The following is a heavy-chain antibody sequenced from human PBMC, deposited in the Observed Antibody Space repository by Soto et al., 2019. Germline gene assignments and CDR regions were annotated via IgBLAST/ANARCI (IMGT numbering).Heavy chain of an antibody. CDR3: AFTTVTTDYHYYGMDV. CDR1: GFTFSSYG. CDR2: ISYDGSNK. J-gene: IGHJ6*02. V-gene: IGHV3-30*03. D-gene: IGHD4-17*01. Sequence: GGSLRLSCAASGFTFSSYGMHWVRQAPGKGLEWVAVISYDGSNKYYADSVKGRFTISRDNSKNTLYLQMNSLRAEDTAVCYCAFTTVTTDYHYYGMDVWGQGTTVPVSS.